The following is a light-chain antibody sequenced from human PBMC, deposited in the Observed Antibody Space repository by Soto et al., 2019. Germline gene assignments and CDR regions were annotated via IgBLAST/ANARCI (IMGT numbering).Light chain of an antibody. CDR2: SNT. CDR3: QSYDTSLRDYV. Sequence: QSVLTQPPSVSGAPGQRVTISCTGSSSNIGAYYDVHWYQQVPGTAPKLLIFSNTNRPSGVPDRFSGYKSGTSASLAITGLQAEDEADYYCQSYDTSLRDYVFGTGTKGTVL. CDR1: SSNIGAYYD. V-gene: IGLV1-40*01. J-gene: IGLJ1*01.